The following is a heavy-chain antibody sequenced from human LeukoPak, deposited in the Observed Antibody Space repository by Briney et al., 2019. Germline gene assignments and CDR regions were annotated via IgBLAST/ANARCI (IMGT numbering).Heavy chain of an antibody. CDR1: GGSFSGYY. CDR2: LYSGGST. V-gene: IGHV3-66*01. CDR3: ARDRNAFDI. J-gene: IGHJ3*02. Sequence: ETLSLTCAAYGGSFSGYYWSWIRQAPGKGLEWVSVLYSGGSTYYADSVKGRFTISRDNSKNTLYLQLNSLRAEDTAVYYCARDRNAFDIWGQGTMVSVSS.